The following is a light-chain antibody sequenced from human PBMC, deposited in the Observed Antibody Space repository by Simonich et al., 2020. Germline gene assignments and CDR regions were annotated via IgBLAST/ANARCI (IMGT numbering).Light chain of an antibody. J-gene: IGKJ2*01. CDR1: QSVLYSSNTKNY. CDR3: QQYYSTPHT. Sequence: DIVMTQSPDSLAVSLGERATINCKSSQSVLYSSNTKNYLAWYQQKQGQPPKQLIYWASTRESGVPDRSSGSGSGTDFTLTISSLQAEDVAVYYCQQYYSTPHTFGQGTKLEIK. CDR2: WAS. V-gene: IGKV4-1*01.